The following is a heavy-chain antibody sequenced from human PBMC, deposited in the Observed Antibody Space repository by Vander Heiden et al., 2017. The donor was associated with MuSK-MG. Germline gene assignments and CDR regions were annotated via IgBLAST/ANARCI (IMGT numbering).Heavy chain of an antibody. CDR1: GFTFSSYA. V-gene: IGHV3-30*04. J-gene: IGHJ4*02. D-gene: IGHD1-26*01. Sequence: QVQLVESGGGVVQPGRSLRLSCAASGFTFSSYAMHWVRQAPGKGLEWVAVISYDGSNKYYADSVKGRFTISRDNSKNTLYLQMNSLGAEDTAVYYCARGNSGSYYEFFDYWGQGTLVTVSS. CDR2: ISYDGSNK. CDR3: ARGNSGSYYEFFDY.